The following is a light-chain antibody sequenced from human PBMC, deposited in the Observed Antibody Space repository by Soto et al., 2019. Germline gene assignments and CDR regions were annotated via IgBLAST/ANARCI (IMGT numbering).Light chain of an antibody. J-gene: IGLJ1*01. V-gene: IGLV2-14*03. CDR1: SSDVGGYNY. CDR3: SSYATSNTRQIV. CDR2: DAS. Sequence: LTQPASVSGSPGRSITISCTGTSSDVGGYNYVSWYQHHPGKAPKLIIYDASNRPSGVSIRFSGSKSDNTASLTISGLQPEDEADYHCSSYATSNTRQIVFGTGTKVTVL.